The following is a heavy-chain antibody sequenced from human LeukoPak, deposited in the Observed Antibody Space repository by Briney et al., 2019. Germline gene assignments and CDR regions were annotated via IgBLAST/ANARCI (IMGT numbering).Heavy chain of an antibody. J-gene: IGHJ4*02. Sequence: SETLSLTCTVSGGSISSYYWSWIRQPAGKGLEWIGRIYTSGSTNYNPSLKSRVTISIDTSKNQISLRLTSVTATDTAMYYCARQTGSGLFTLPGGQGTLVTVSS. V-gene: IGHV4-4*07. CDR1: GGSISSYY. D-gene: IGHD3/OR15-3a*01. CDR3: ARQTGSGLFTLP. CDR2: IYTSGST.